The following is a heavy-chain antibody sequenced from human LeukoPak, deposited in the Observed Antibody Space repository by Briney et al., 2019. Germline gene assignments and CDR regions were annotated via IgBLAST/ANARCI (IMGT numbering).Heavy chain of an antibody. CDR3: ATNSNRGPGIY. Sequence: PGGPLSPPWAASGFTFSSNYMNWVRRAPGKGREWGSLIYCGGGTYYADSVQGLFTLSRDNSKNTLYLRMNSLRAEDTAMYYCATNSNRGPGIYWGQGTLVTVSS. V-gene: IGHV3-53*01. CDR2: IYCGGGT. D-gene: IGHD7-27*01. CDR1: GFTFSSNY. J-gene: IGHJ4*02.